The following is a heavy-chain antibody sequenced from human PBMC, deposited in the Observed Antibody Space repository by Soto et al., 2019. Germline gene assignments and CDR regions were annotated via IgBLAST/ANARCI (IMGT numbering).Heavy chain of an antibody. Sequence: SETLPLTCTVSGGSISNYDWSWIRQPPGRGLEWIGHIFYSGSTNYNPALKSRVTISVDTSKSQFSLKLSSVTAADTAVYYCAKDSGYNYGYFRWFDPWGQGTLVTVSS. J-gene: IGHJ5*02. D-gene: IGHD5-18*01. V-gene: IGHV4-59*01. CDR1: GGSISNYD. CDR2: IFYSGST. CDR3: AKDSGYNYGYFRWFDP.